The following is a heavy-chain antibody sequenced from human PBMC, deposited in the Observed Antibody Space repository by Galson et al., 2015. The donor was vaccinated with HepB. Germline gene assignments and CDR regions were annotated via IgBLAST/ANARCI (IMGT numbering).Heavy chain of an antibody. CDR2: ISYDGSNK. CDR3: ARGWYYDFWSGYDY. V-gene: IGHV3-30-3*01. Sequence: SLRLSCAASGFTFSAYAMHWVRQAPGKGLEWVAVISYDGSNKYSADSVKGRFTISRDNSKNTLYLQMNSLRAEDTAVYYCARGWYYDFWSGYDYWGQGTLVTVSS. D-gene: IGHD3-3*01. CDR1: GFTFSAYA. J-gene: IGHJ4*02.